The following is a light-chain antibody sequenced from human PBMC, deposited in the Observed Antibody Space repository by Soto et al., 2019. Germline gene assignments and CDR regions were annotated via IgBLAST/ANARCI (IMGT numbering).Light chain of an antibody. CDR3: AAWDDSLNGVV. CDR1: SSNIGSYT. J-gene: IGLJ2*01. Sequence: QSVLTQPPSASGTPGQRVTISCSGSSSNIGSYTVNWYQQLPGAAPKLLVYSNDQRPSGVPDRFSGSKSGTSASLAISGLQSEDEADHYCAAWDDSLNGVVFGGGTKVTVL. V-gene: IGLV1-44*01. CDR2: SND.